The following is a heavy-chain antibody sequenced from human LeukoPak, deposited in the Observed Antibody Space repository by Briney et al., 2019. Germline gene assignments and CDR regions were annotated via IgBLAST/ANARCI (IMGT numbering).Heavy chain of an antibody. V-gene: IGHV3-30*02. J-gene: IGHJ3*02. CDR1: GYTLTELS. CDR3: AKVFLLEWLSHNAFDI. CDR2: IRYDGSNK. D-gene: IGHD3-3*01. Sequence: SCKVSGYTLTELSMHWVRQAPGKGLEWVAFIRYDGSNKYYADSVKGRFTISRDNSKNTLYLQMNSLRAEDTAVYYCAKVFLLEWLSHNAFDIWGQGTMVTVSS.